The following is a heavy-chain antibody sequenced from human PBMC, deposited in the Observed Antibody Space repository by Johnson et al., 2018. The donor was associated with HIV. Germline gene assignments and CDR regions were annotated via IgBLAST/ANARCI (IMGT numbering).Heavy chain of an antibody. Sequence: QVQLVESGGGVVQPGRSLRLSCVGSGFTFSNYALHCVRQAPGKGLEWVALISYDGNHKNYADSVKGRFTISRDNSKNTLYLQMNSLRAEDTAVYYCARVHPAVAGNDAFDIWGQGTMVTVSS. V-gene: IGHV3-30*04. CDR2: ISYDGNHK. D-gene: IGHD6-19*01. CDR3: ARVHPAVAGNDAFDI. CDR1: GFTFSNYA. J-gene: IGHJ3*02.